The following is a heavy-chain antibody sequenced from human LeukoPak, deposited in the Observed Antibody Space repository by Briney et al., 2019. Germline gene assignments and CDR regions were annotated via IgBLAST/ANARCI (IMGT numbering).Heavy chain of an antibody. CDR1: GGSISSYY. V-gene: IGHV4-34*01. CDR3: ARGFGYCSGGSCYSGMDV. D-gene: IGHD2-15*01. Sequence: SETLSLTCTVSGGSISSYYWSWIRQPPGKGLEWIGEINHSGSTNYNPSLKSRVTISVDTSKNQFSLKLSSVTAADTAVYYCARGFGYCSGGSCYSGMDVWGKGTTVTVSS. CDR2: INHSGST. J-gene: IGHJ6*04.